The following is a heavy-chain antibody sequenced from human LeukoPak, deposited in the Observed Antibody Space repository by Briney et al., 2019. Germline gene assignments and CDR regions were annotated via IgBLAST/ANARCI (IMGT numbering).Heavy chain of an antibody. Sequence: GGSLRLSCAASGFTFSSYAMHWVRQAPGKGLEWVAVISYDGSNKYYADSVKGRFTISRDNSKNTLYLQMNSLRAEDTAVYYCARGFGVVVAADYFDYWGQGTLVTVSS. D-gene: IGHD2-15*01. CDR3: ARGFGVVVAADYFDY. V-gene: IGHV3-30-3*01. J-gene: IGHJ4*02. CDR1: GFTFSSYA. CDR2: ISYDGSNK.